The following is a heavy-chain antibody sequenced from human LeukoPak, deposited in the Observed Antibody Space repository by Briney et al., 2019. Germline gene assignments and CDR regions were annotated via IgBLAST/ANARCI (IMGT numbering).Heavy chain of an antibody. CDR2: ISSGGSLI. V-gene: IGHV3-48*03. Sequence: GGSLRLSCAASGFTFSNYEMNWVRQAPGRGLEWVSYISSGGSLIYYADSVKGRFTISRDAKNSVYLQMNSLRAEDTAVYYCARNGILGIAAAVDVWGKGTTVTVSS. CDR3: ARNGILGIAAAVDV. D-gene: IGHD6-13*01. CDR1: GFTFSNYE. J-gene: IGHJ6*04.